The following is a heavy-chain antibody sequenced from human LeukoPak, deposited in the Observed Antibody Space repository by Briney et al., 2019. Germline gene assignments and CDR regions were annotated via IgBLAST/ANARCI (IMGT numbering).Heavy chain of an antibody. D-gene: IGHD5-24*01. CDR3: ARGRDGYDYAGFDP. CDR2: ISSYNGNA. J-gene: IGHJ5*02. V-gene: IGHV1-18*01. CDR1: GYTFITYG. Sequence: GASVKVSCKASGYTFITYGISWERHAPGEGFEWMGWISSYNGNADYAQKFRGRVAMTTDPSTNTAYMELRSPGFDDSADYYCARGRDGYDYAGFDPWGQGTRVTVSS.